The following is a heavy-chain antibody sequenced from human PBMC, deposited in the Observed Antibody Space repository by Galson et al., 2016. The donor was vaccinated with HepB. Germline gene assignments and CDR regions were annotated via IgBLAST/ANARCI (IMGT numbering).Heavy chain of an antibody. D-gene: IGHD3-3*01. CDR2: IRRKSYGGTI. V-gene: IGHV3-49*02. CDR3: TRDSPLRFLEWLQSYNYYYMDV. J-gene: IGHJ6*03. Sequence: SLRLSCAASGFAFRTYSMNWVRQTPGKGLEWVGFIRRKSYGGTIEYAASVKDRFIISRDDSKNIAYLQMNSLKTEDTAVYYCTRDSPLRFLEWLQSYNYYYMDVGGKRTTVTVSS. CDR1: GFAFRTYS.